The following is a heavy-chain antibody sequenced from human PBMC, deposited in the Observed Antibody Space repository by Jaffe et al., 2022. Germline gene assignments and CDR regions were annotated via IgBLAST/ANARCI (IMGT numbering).Heavy chain of an antibody. Sequence: QVQLQESGPGLVKPSETLSLTCAVSGYSISSGYYWGWIRQPPGKGLEWIGSIYHSGSTYYNPSLKSRVTISVDTSKNQFSLKLSSVTAADTAVYYCARLGARPRDPDYGDYDSPYNWFDPWGQGTLVTVSS. CDR3: ARLGARPRDPDYGDYDSPYNWFDP. J-gene: IGHJ5*02. CDR2: IYHSGST. V-gene: IGHV4-38-2*01. D-gene: IGHD4-17*01. CDR1: GYSISSGYY.